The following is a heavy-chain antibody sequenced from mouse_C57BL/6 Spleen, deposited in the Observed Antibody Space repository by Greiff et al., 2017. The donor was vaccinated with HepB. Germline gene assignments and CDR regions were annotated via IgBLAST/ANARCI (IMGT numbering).Heavy chain of an antibody. J-gene: IGHJ2*01. D-gene: IGHD2-1*01. CDR3: ASEDGNSYFDY. CDR2: INPNYGTT. Sequence: VHVKQSGPELVKPGASVKISCKASGYSFTDYNMNWVKQSNGKSLEWIGVINPNYGTTSYNQKFKGKATLTVDQSSSTAYMQLNSLTSEDSAVYYCASEDGNSYFDYWGQGTTLTVSS. V-gene: IGHV1-39*01. CDR1: GYSFTDYN.